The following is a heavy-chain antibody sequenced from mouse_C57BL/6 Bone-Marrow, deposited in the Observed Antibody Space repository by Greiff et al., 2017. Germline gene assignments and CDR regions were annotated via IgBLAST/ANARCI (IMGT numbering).Heavy chain of an antibody. CDR2: IYPRSGNT. CDR1: GYTFTSYG. V-gene: IGHV1-81*01. Sequence: VMLVESGAELARPGASVKLSCKASGYTFTSYGISWVKQRTGQGLEWIGEIYPRSGNTYYNEKFKGKATLTADKSSSTAYMELRSLTSEDSAVYFCARDSSGYVDYFDYWGQGTTLTVSS. D-gene: IGHD3-2*02. J-gene: IGHJ2*01. CDR3: ARDSSGYVDYFDY.